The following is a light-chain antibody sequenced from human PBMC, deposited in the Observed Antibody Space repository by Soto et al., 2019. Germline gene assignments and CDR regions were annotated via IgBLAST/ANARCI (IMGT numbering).Light chain of an antibody. Sequence: QSVLTQPPSVSGAPGQRVTISCTGSSSNIGAGYNVHWYQQLPGTAPKLLIYGNSNRPSGVPDRFSGSKSGTSASLAITGLQAEDESDYYCQSSDSSLRGWVFGGGTKLTVL. CDR2: GNS. CDR1: SSNIGAGYN. CDR3: QSSDSSLRGWV. V-gene: IGLV1-40*01. J-gene: IGLJ3*02.